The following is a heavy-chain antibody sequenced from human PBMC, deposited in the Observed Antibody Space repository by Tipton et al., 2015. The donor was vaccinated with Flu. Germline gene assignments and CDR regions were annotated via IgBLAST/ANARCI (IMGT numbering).Heavy chain of an antibody. CDR2: IYTSGST. CDR1: GGSISSGSYY. CDR3: ARERDVLLWFGELGYFDY. J-gene: IGHJ4*02. D-gene: IGHD3-10*01. Sequence: TLSLTCTVSGGSISSGSYYWSWIRQPTGKGLEWIGRIYTSGSTNYNPSLKNRVTISVDTSKNQFSLKLSSVTAADTAVYYCARERDVLLWFGELGYFDYWGQGTLVTVSS. V-gene: IGHV4-61*02.